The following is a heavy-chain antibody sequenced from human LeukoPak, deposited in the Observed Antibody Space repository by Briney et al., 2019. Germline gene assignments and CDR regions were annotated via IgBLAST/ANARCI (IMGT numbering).Heavy chain of an antibody. J-gene: IGHJ3*02. CDR1: GYTFTSYD. V-gene: IGHV1-8*01. CDR3: AKDRGYSSSWYKGGDAFDI. CDR2: MNSNSGNT. Sequence: ASVKVSCKASGYTFTSYDINWVRQATGQGLEWMGWMNSNSGNTGYAQKFQGRVTMTRNTSISTAYMEMNSLRAEDTAVYYCAKDRGYSSSWYKGGDAFDIWGQGTMVTVSS. D-gene: IGHD6-13*01.